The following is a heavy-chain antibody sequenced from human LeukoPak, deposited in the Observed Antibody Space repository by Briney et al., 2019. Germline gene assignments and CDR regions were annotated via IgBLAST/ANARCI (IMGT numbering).Heavy chain of an antibody. V-gene: IGHV4-39*01. CDR1: GGSISSSSYY. CDR3: ASLGYGRDSSGYYPTVLYYFDY. D-gene: IGHD3-22*01. CDR2: IYYSGST. J-gene: IGHJ4*02. Sequence: TSETLSLTCTVSGGSISSSSYYWGWIRQPPGKGLEWIGSIYYSGSTYYNPSLKSRVTISVDTSKNQFSLKLSSVTAADTAVYYCASLGYGRDSSGYYPTVLYYFDYWGQGTLVTVSS.